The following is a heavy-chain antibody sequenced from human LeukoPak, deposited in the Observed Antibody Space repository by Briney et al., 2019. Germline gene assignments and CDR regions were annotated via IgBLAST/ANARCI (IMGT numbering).Heavy chain of an antibody. D-gene: IGHD6-19*01. CDR2: IIPILGIA. Sequence: SVKVSCKASGGTFSSYAISWVRQAPGQGLEWMGRIIPILGIANYAQKFQGRVTITADKSTSTAYMELSSLRSEDTAVYYCASYGTYSSGWPHNIWGQGAMVTVSS. CDR3: ASYGTYSSGWPHNI. CDR1: GGTFSSYA. V-gene: IGHV1-69*04. J-gene: IGHJ3*02.